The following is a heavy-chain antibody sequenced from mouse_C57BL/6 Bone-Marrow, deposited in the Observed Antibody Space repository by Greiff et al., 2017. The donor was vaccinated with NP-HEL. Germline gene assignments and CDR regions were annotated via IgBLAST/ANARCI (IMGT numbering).Heavy chain of an antibody. D-gene: IGHD2-5*01. CDR3: ARESYSIYGGYAMDY. Sequence: VKLQQPGAELVKPGASVKLSCKASGYTFTSYWMHWVKQRPGQGLEWIGMIHPNSGSTNYNEKFKSKATLTVDKSSSTAYMQLSSLTSEDSAVYYCARESYSIYGGYAMDYWGQGTSVTVSS. J-gene: IGHJ4*01. CDR1: GYTFTSYW. CDR2: IHPNSGST. V-gene: IGHV1-64*01.